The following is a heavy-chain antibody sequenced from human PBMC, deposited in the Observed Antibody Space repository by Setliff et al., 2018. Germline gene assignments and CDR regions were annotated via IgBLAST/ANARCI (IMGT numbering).Heavy chain of an antibody. D-gene: IGHD7-27*01. V-gene: IGHV4-4*08. Sequence: PSETLSLTCTVSGDSISGDYWSWIRQPPGKGLEWIGNIYSSGSIKYNPSLRSRVTISVDTVKNQFSLRLSSLTVADTAVYYCARDYWGSLDYWGQGILVTV. CDR3: ARDYWGSLDY. CDR1: GDSISGDY. CDR2: IYSSGSI. J-gene: IGHJ4*02.